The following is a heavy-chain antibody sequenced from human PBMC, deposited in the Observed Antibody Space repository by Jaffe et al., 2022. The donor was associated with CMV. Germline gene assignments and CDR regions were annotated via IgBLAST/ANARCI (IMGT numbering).Heavy chain of an antibody. CDR3: ARHGSVTTKIDY. CDR1: GDSISRSSYY. V-gene: IGHV4-39*01. D-gene: IGHD4-17*01. CDR2: INYSGST. Sequence: QLQLQESGPGLVKPSETLSLTCTVSGDSISRSSYYWGWIRQPPGKGLEWIGSINYSGSTYHNPSLKSRLAISVDTSKNQFSLKLSSVTAADTAVYYCARHGSVTTKIDYWGQGTLVTASS. J-gene: IGHJ4*02.